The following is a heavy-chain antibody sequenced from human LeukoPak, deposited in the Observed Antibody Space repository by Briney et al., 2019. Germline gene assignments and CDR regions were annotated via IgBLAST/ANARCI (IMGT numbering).Heavy chain of an antibody. D-gene: IGHD6-19*01. CDR3: ARAVSGRFDY. CDR1: GGSMSPYH. J-gene: IGHJ4*02. Sequence: SETLSLACTVSGGSMSPYHWGWIRQPPGKGLEWTGYIYYSGSTNYNPSLNSRVTISVDTSKNQFSLRLSSVTAADTAIYYCARAVSGRFDYWGQGALVTVSS. CDR2: IYYSGST. V-gene: IGHV4-59*08.